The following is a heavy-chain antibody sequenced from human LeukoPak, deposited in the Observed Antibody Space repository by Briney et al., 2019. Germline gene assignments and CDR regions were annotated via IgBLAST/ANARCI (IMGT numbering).Heavy chain of an antibody. Sequence: GGSLRLSCAASGFTFSNAWMSWVRQAPGKGLEWVGRIKSKTDGGTTDYAAPVKGRFTISRDDSKNTLYLQMNSLKTEDTAVYYCTTDELYGSGTYDYWGQGTLVTVSS. D-gene: IGHD3-10*01. CDR3: TTDELYGSGTYDY. V-gene: IGHV3-15*01. CDR1: GFTFSNAW. CDR2: IKSKTDGGTT. J-gene: IGHJ4*02.